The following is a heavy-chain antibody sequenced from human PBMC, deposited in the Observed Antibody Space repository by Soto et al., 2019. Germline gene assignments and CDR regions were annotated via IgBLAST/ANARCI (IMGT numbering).Heavy chain of an antibody. CDR3: ARDYKVSKGYSYGLAFDY. CDR2: IYYSGST. D-gene: IGHD5-18*01. CDR1: GGSISSYY. Sequence: ASETLSLTCTVSGGSISSYYWSWIRQPPGKGLEWIGYIYYSGSTNYNPSLKSRVTISVDTSKNQFSLKLSSVTAADTAVYYCARDYKVSKGYSYGLAFDYWGQGTLVTVS. V-gene: IGHV4-59*01. J-gene: IGHJ4*02.